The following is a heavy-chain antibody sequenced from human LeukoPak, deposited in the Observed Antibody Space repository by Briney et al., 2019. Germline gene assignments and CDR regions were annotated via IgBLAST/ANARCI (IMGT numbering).Heavy chain of an antibody. J-gene: IGHJ4*02. V-gene: IGHV1-46*03. Sequence: ASVKVSCKASGYTFTSYYMHWVRQAPGQGLEWMGIINPSGGSTSYAQKFQGRVTMTRDTSTSTVYMELSSLISEDTAVYYCASPGGSYYSSLGYWGQGTLVTVSS. D-gene: IGHD1-26*01. CDR3: ASPGGSYYSSLGY. CDR2: INPSGGST. CDR1: GYTFTSYY.